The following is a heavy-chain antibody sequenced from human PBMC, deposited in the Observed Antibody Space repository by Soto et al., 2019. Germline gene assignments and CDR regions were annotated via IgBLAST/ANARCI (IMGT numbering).Heavy chain of an antibody. CDR1: GGSISSYY. D-gene: IGHD4-17*01. CDR3: ARFNGNYALYYYYYGMDV. V-gene: IGHV4-59*01. CDR2: IYYSGST. J-gene: IGHJ6*02. Sequence: SETLSLTCTVAGGSISSYYWSWTRKPPGKGLEWIGYIYYSGSTNYNPSLKSRVTISVDTSKNQFSLKLSSVTAADTAVYYCARFNGNYALYYYYYGMDVWSQGTTVTVSS.